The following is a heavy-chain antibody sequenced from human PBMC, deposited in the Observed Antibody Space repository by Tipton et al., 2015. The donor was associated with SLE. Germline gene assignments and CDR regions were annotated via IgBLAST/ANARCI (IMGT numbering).Heavy chain of an antibody. CDR3: ATYKWLDP. CDR2: ISSSGSER. Sequence: SLRLSCAASGFNFSNYEMNWVRQAPGKGLEWVSHISSSGSERNYADSVKGRFTISRDNAWNSLYLQMNRLRAEDTALYYCATYKWLDPWGQGTLVTVSS. J-gene: IGHJ5*02. V-gene: IGHV3-48*03. CDR1: GFNFSNYE.